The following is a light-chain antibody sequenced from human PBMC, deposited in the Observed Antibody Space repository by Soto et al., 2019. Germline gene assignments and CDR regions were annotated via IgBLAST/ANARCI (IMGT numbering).Light chain of an antibody. J-gene: IGKJ2*01. CDR2: GAS. CDR3: QQYSSSPYT. Sequence: EIVLTQSPGTLSLSPGERATLSCRASQSVSSSYLAWYQQNPGQAPRLLISGASSRATGIPDRFSGSGSGTDFTLTISRLEPEDFAVYYCQQYSSSPYTFGQGTKLAIK. CDR1: QSVSSSY. V-gene: IGKV3-20*01.